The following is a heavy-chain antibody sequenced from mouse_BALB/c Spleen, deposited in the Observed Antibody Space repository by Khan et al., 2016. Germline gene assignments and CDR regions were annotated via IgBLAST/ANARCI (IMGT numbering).Heavy chain of an antibody. J-gene: IGHJ1*01. D-gene: IGHD2-3*01. V-gene: IGHV7-3*02. CDR3: ARDLNDGYCWYRDV. CDR2: ARNKAKVFTA. Sequence: EVELVESGGGLVQPGDSLRLSCTTLGFTFTDSYMSWVRQPPGEALEWLGFARNKAKVFTAEYSASAKGRFTISRDNFQSILYLQMNTLRAEDRTTYYCARDLNDGYCWYRDVWGAGTTVTVSS. CDR1: GFTFTDSY.